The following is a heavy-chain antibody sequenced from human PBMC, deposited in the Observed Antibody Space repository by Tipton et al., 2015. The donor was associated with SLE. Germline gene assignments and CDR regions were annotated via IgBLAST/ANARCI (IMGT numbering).Heavy chain of an antibody. Sequence: SLRLSCAASGFTFSNAWMSWVRQAPGKGLEWVGRIKSKTDGGTTDYAAPVKGRFTISRDDSKNTLYLQMNSLRAEDTAVYYCASLGRSGVSYWGQGTLVTVSS. V-gene: IGHV3-15*01. CDR2: IKSKTDGGTT. D-gene: IGHD3-3*01. J-gene: IGHJ4*02. CDR1: GFTFSNAW. CDR3: ASLGRSGVSY.